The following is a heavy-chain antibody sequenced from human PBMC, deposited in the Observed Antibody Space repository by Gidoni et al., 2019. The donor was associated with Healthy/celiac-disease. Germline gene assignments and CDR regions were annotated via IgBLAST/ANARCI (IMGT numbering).Heavy chain of an antibody. CDR1: GGSISSSSYY. CDR3: ARLRMVQGYYMDV. Sequence: QLQLQASGPGLVKPSETLSLTCTVSGGSISSSSYYWGWIRQPPGKGLEWIGSIYYSGSTYYNPSLKSRVTISVDTSKNQFSLKLSSVTAADTAVYYCARLRMVQGYYMDVWGKGTTVTVSS. V-gene: IGHV4-39*01. J-gene: IGHJ6*03. CDR2: IYYSGST. D-gene: IGHD3-10*01.